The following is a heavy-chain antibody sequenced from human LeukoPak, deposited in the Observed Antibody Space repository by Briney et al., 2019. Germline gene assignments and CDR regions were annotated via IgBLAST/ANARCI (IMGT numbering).Heavy chain of an antibody. CDR2: IYYSGST. CDR3: ARGRFAEYYDFWSGYYLVNWFDP. V-gene: IGHV4-39*01. J-gene: IGHJ5*02. Sequence: SETLSLTCTVSGGSISSSSYYWGWIRQPPGKGLEWIGSIYYSGSTYYNPSLKSRVTISVDTSKNQFSLKLSSVTAADTAVYYCARGRFAEYYDFWSGYYLVNWFDPWGQGTLVTVSS. D-gene: IGHD3-3*01. CDR1: GGSISSSSYY.